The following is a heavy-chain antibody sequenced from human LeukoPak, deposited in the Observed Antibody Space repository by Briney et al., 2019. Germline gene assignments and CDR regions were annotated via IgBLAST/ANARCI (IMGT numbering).Heavy chain of an antibody. CDR3: ARSPGIVVVPAAINCYGMDV. D-gene: IGHD2-2*01. V-gene: IGHV1-18*01. J-gene: IGHJ6*02. CDR2: ISAYNGNT. CDR1: GYTFTSYG. Sequence: ASVKVSCKASGYTFTSYGISWVRQAPGQGLEWMGWISAYNGNTNYAQKLQGRVTMPTDTSTSTAYMELRSLRSDDTAVYYCARSPGIVVVPAAINCYGMDVWGQGTTVTVSS.